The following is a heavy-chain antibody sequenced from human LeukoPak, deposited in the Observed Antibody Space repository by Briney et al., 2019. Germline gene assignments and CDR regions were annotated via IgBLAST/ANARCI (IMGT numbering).Heavy chain of an antibody. J-gene: IGHJ4*02. CDR2: IYYSGST. CDR1: GGSISSSSYY. V-gene: IGHV4-39*01. Sequence: PSETLSLTCTVSGGSISSSSYYWGWIRQPPGKGLEWIGSIYYSGSTYYNPSLKSRVTISVGTSKNQFSLKLSSVTAADTAVYYCARHARGYSYGESFDYWGQGTLVTVSS. D-gene: IGHD5-18*01. CDR3: ARHARGYSYGESFDY.